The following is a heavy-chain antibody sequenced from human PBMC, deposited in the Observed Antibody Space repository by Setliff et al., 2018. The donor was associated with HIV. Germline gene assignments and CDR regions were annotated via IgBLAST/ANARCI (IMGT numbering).Heavy chain of an antibody. J-gene: IGHJ4*02. CDR2: IKSKTDGGTT. D-gene: IGHD3-9*01. CDR1: GFTFSNAW. CDR3: TTAPFGLLRYFDWLSYYFDY. V-gene: IGHV3-15*01. Sequence: PGGSLRLSCAASGFTFSNAWMSWVRQAPGKGLEWVGRIKSKTDGGTTDYAAPVKGRFTISRDDSKNTLYLQMNSLKTEDTAVYYCTTAPFGLLRYFDWLSYYFDYWGQGTLVTVSS.